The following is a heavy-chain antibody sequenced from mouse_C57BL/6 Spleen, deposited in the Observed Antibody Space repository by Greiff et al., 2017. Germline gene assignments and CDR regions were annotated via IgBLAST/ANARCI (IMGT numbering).Heavy chain of an antibody. J-gene: IGHJ2*01. D-gene: IGHD1-1*01. CDR3: ARGDYGSSLDY. Sequence: VQLVESGAELVKPGASVKISCKASGYAFSSYWMNWVKQRPGKGLEWIGQIYPGDGDTNYNGKFKGKATLTADKSSSTAYMQLSSLTSEDSAVYFCARGDYGSSLDYWGQGTTLTVSS. CDR2: IYPGDGDT. V-gene: IGHV1-80*01. CDR1: GYAFSSYW.